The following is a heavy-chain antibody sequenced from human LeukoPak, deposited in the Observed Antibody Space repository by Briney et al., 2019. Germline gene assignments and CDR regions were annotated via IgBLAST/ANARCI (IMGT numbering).Heavy chain of an antibody. D-gene: IGHD4-23*01. CDR3: ARGGGNLAFDI. V-gene: IGHV1-69*04. J-gene: IGHJ3*02. CDR2: IIPILDIV. CDR1: GYDFINYG. Sequence: SVKVSCKASGYDFINYGISWVRQAPGQGLEWMGRIIPILDIVNYAQDFQGRVTINADKSTSTAYMELSSLKSDDTAVYYCARGGGNLAFDIWGQGTMVTVSS.